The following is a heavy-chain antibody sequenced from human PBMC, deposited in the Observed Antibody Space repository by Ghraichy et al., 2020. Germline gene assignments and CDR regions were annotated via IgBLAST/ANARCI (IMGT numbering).Heavy chain of an antibody. V-gene: IGHV4-4*09. J-gene: IGHJ3*02. CDR2: IYTSGST. CDR1: GGSISSYY. D-gene: IGHD3-3*01. Sequence: SETLSLTCTVSGGSISSYYWSWIRQPPGKGLEWIGYIYTSGSTNYNPSLKSRVTISVDTSKNQFSLKLSSVTAADTAVYYCARQKVLRFLDRGDAFDIWGQGTMVTVSS. CDR3: ARQKVLRFLDRGDAFDI.